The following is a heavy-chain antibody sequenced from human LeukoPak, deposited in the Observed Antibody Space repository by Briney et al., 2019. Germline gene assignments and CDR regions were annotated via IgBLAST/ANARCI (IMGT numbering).Heavy chain of an antibody. J-gene: IGHJ5*02. D-gene: IGHD1-26*01. CDR3: ARDNSVGDVAWWFDP. V-gene: IGHV1-46*01. CDR1: GYSSTSHY. Sequence: ASVTVSCKASGYSSTSHYMHWVRQAPGQGLEWLGLINPSGSSTLYAQKFQGRVTMTRDRSTTTDYMELSSLRSEDTAVYYCARDNSVGDVAWWFDPWGQGTLVTVSS. CDR2: INPSGSST.